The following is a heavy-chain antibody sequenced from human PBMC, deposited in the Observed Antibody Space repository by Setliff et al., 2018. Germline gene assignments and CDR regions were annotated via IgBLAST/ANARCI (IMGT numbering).Heavy chain of an antibody. Sequence: SETLSLTCTVSGDSISSSTYHWGWIRQSPGKGLEWIGNIYYNGNTNKNPSLKSRVTISVDTSRDQFSLRLSSVTAADTAMYYCARVRVVQRYYEFDYWGQGTLVTVSS. CDR3: ARVRVVQRYYEFDY. D-gene: IGHD3-16*01. J-gene: IGHJ4*02. CDR1: GDSISSSTYH. V-gene: IGHV4-39*07. CDR2: IYYNGNT.